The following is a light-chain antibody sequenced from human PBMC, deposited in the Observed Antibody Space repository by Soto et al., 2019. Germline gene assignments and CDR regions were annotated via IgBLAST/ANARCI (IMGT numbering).Light chain of an antibody. J-gene: IGLJ1*01. Sequence: QSVLTQPASVSGSPGQSITISCTGTSSDVGGYNYVSWYQQHPGKAPKLMIYAVTDRPSGVSSRFSGSKSGNTASLTISGLQAEDEADYYCCSYAGRYTYVFGTGTKV. V-gene: IGLV2-14*01. CDR2: AVT. CDR1: SSDVGGYNY. CDR3: CSYAGRYTYV.